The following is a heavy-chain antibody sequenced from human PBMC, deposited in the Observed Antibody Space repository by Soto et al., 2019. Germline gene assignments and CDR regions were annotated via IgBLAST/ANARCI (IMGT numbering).Heavy chain of an antibody. CDR1: GYTLTELS. J-gene: IGHJ4*02. D-gene: IGHD6-6*01. CDR3: ATAPYSSSSLDFDY. V-gene: IGHV1-24*01. Sequence: ASVKVSCKVSGYTLTELSMHWVRQAPGKGLEWMGGFDPEDGETIYAQKFQGRVTMTEDTSTDTAYMELSSLRSEDTAVYYCATAPYSSSSLDFDYWGQGXLVTVYS. CDR2: FDPEDGET.